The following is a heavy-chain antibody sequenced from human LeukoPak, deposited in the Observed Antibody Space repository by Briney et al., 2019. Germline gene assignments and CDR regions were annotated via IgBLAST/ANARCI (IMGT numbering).Heavy chain of an antibody. V-gene: IGHV4-4*02. CDR2: IYHSGST. CDR1: GGSISSSNW. Sequence: SGTLSLTCAVSGGSISSSNWWRWVRKPPGKGLEWIGEIYHSGSTNYNPSLKSRVTISVDKSKNQFSLKLSSVTAADTAVYYCARVTGSGSPVPFDYWGQGTLVTVSS. J-gene: IGHJ4*02. D-gene: IGHD3-10*01. CDR3: ARVTGSGSPVPFDY.